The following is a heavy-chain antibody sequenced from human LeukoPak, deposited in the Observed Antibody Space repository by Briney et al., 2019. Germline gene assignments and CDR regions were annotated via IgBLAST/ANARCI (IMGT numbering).Heavy chain of an antibody. V-gene: IGHV3-21*01. CDR1: GFTLRSYT. CDR3: ARDRLAEFDY. J-gene: IGHJ4*02. Sequence: PGGSLRLSCAASGFTLRSYTMNWVRQAPGKGLEWVSSIGISSNKIYYADSVKGRFTISRDNAKNSLYLQMNSLRAEDTAVYYCARDRLAEFDYWGQGTLVTVSS. CDR2: IGISSNKI. D-gene: IGHD6-19*01.